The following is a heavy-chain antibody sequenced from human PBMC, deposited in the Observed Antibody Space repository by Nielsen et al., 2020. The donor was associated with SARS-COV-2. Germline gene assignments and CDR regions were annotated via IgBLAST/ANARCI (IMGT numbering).Heavy chain of an antibody. CDR2: IYPGDSDT. CDR3: ARGGVVAVAATAFGFDY. V-gene: IGHV5-51*01. J-gene: IGHJ4*02. D-gene: IGHD2-15*01. Sequence: GESLKISCKGSGYSFTSYWIGWVRQMPGKGLEWMGIIYPGDSDTRYSPSFQGQVTISADKSISTAYLQWSSLKASDTAMYYCARGGVVAVAATAFGFDYWGQGTLVTVSS. CDR1: GYSFTSYW.